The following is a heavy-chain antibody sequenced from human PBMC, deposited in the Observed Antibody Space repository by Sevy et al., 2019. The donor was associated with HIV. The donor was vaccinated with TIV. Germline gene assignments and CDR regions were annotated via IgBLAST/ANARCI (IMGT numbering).Heavy chain of an antibody. CDR2: ISGSGGST. CDR3: AKGGGYSYGFNWYFDL. V-gene: IGHV3-23*01. CDR1: GFTFSSYA. Sequence: GGSLRLSCAASGFTFSSYAMSWVRQAPGKGLEWVSAISGSGGSTYYADSVKGRFTISRDNSKNTLYLQMNSLRAEDTAVYYCAKGGGYSYGFNWYFDLWGRGTLVTVSS. J-gene: IGHJ2*01. D-gene: IGHD5-18*01.